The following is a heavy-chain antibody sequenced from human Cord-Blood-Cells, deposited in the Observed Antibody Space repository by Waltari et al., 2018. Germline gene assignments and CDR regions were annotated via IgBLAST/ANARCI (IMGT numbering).Heavy chain of an antibody. J-gene: IGHJ3*02. CDR1: GGSFGGYY. CDR3: ASAMVRGVGHAFDI. Sequence: QVQLQQWGAGLLKHSETLSLTCAVSGGSFGGYYWSWIGQPPGKGLEWIGEIKHSGRTNYNPSLKSRVTISVDTSKNQFSLKLSSVTAADTAVYYCASAMVRGVGHAFDIWGQGTMVTVSS. V-gene: IGHV4-34*01. D-gene: IGHD3-10*01. CDR2: IKHSGRT.